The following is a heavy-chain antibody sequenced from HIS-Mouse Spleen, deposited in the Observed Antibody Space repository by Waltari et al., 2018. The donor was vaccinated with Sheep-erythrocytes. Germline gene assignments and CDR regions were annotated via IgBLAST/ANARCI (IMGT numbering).Heavy chain of an antibody. CDR3: ARDQGDSGSYYYYYGMDV. Sequence: EVQLVESGGGLVKPGGSLRLSCAASGFTFSSYSMNWVRQAPGKGLDGVSSISSSSSYIYYSDSVKGRFTISRDNAKNSLYLQMNSLRAEDTTVYYCARDQGDSGSYYYYYGMDVWGQGTTVTVSS. V-gene: IGHV3-21*01. CDR1: GFTFSSYS. CDR2: ISSSSSYI. D-gene: IGHD1-26*01. J-gene: IGHJ6*02.